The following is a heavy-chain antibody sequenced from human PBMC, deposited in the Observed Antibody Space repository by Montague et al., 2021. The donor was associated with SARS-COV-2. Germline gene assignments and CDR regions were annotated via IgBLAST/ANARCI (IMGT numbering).Heavy chain of an antibody. V-gene: IGHV4-59*08. J-gene: IGHJ4*02. CDR2: VLYNKGT. CDR1: GVSVTDCY. Sequence: SETLSLTCTVSGVSVTDCYWSWIRQPPGKGLEWVGDVLYNKGTNFNPSLKSRVAISVDTSKNQFSLRLTSVTAADTALYYCERPPHYDGLNGPLDFWDQGTLVTVSS. D-gene: IGHD3-9*01. CDR3: ERPPHYDGLNGPLDF.